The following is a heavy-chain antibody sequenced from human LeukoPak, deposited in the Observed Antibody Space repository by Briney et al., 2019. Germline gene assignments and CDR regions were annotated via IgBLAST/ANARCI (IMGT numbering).Heavy chain of an antibody. CDR2: ISGSGGST. D-gene: IGHD2-2*01. CDR3: AGGLRVGRSTTRFGD. CDR1: GFTFSTYA. J-gene: IGHJ4*02. Sequence: GGSLRLSCVASGFTFSTYAIHWVRQAPGKGLEWVSAISGSGGSTYYADSVKGRFTISRDNAKNSLYLQMNSLRAEDTAVYYCAGGLRVGRSTTRFGDGGQGTLVTVSS. V-gene: IGHV3-23*01.